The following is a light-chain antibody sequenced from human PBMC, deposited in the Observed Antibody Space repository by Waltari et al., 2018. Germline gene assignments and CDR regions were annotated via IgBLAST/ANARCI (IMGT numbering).Light chain of an antibody. CDR2: KAS. Sequence: DIQMTQSPSTLSASVGDRVSITCRASQSISSWLAWYQQKPGKAPELRSYKASNLQSGVPSRFSGSGSGTEFTLTISSLQPYDFATYYCQQYNSYSQTFGQGTRVEIK. CDR1: QSISSW. V-gene: IGKV1-5*03. J-gene: IGKJ1*01. CDR3: QQYNSYSQT.